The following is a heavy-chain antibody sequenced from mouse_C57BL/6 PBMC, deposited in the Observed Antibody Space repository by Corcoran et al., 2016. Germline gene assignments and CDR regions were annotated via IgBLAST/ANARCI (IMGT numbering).Heavy chain of an antibody. V-gene: IGHV3-6*01. J-gene: IGHJ3*01. CDR1: GYSITSGYY. CDR2: ISYDGSN. Sequence: DVQLQESGPGLVKPSQSLSLTCSVTGYSITSGYYWNWIRQFPGNKLEWMGYISYDGSNNYNPSLKNRISITRDTSKNQFFLKLNSVTTEDTATYYCAFYYGNLRFAYWGQGTLVTVSA. CDR3: AFYYGNLRFAY. D-gene: IGHD2-1*01.